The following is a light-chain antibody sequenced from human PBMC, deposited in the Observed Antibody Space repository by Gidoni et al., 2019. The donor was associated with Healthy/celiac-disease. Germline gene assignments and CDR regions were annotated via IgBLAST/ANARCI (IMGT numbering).Light chain of an antibody. Sequence: DIVITQSPDSLALSLGERATINCKSSQSVLYSSNNKNDLAWYQQKPGQPPKLLIYWASTRESGVPDRFSGSGSGTEFTLTIRRLQAEDVAVYYCQQYYSTPLTFGGGTKVEIK. J-gene: IGKJ4*02. V-gene: IGKV4-1*01. CDR2: WAS. CDR1: QSVLYSSNNKND. CDR3: QQYYSTPLT.